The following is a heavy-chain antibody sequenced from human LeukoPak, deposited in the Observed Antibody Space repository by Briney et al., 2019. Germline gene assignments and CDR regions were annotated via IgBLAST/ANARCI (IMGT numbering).Heavy chain of an antibody. Sequence: GESQKISCKGSGYSFTSYWIGWVRQMPGKGLEWMGIIYPGDSDTRYSPSFQGQVTISADKSISTVYLHWSSLKASDTAMYYCARHFARGSMTSPAGYWGQGTLVTVSS. J-gene: IGHJ4*02. V-gene: IGHV5-51*01. CDR1: GYSFTSYW. D-gene: IGHD2-2*01. CDR2: IYPGDSDT. CDR3: ARHFARGSMTSPAGY.